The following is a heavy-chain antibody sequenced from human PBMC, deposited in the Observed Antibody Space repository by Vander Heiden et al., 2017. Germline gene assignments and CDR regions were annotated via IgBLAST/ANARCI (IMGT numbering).Heavy chain of an antibody. CDR3: TRAGDGYNFFLDY. CDR2: IRSPANHDTP. V-gene: IGHV3-49*03. D-gene: IGHD5-12*01. Sequence: EVQLVEAGEGLVEQGRSLRLSCKTSGFTLGYSAPSCFRQAPGKGLEWVGFIRSPANHDTPQYAASVKGRFIISRDDSKSIAYLQMNNLRTEDTAVYYCTRAGDGYNFFLDYWGQGTMVTVSS. CDR1: GFTLGYSA. J-gene: IGHJ4*02.